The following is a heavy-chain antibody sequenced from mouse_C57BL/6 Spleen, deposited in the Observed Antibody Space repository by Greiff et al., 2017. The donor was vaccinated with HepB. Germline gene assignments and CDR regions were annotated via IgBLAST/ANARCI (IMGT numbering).Heavy chain of an antibody. V-gene: IGHV1-55*01. CDR3: ALDSSGGGSAY. D-gene: IGHD3-2*02. CDR1: GYTFTSYW. J-gene: IGHJ3*01. Sequence: VQLQESGAELVKPGASVKMSCKASGYTFTSYWITWVKQRPGQGLEWIGDIYPGSGSTNYNEKFKSKATLTVDTSSSTAYMQLSSLTSEDSAVYYCALDSSGGGSAYWGQGTLVTVSA. CDR2: IYPGSGST.